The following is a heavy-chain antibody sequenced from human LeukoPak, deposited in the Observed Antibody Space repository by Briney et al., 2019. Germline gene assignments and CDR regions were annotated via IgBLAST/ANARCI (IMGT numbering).Heavy chain of an antibody. CDR1: GYTFTSYG. D-gene: IGHD3-10*01. CDR2: ISAYNGNT. CDR3: ARDRWEDGSGRLCYYGMDV. V-gene: IGHV1-18*01. Sequence: ASVKVSCKASGYTFTSYGISWVRQAPGQGLEWMGWISAYNGNTNYAQKLQGRVTMTTDTSTSTAYMELRSLRSDDTAVYYCARDRWEDGSGRLCYYGMDVWGQGTTVTVSS. J-gene: IGHJ6*02.